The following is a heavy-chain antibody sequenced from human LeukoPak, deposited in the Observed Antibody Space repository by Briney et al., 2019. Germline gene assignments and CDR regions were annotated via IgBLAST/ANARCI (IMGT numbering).Heavy chain of an antibody. Sequence: PGGSLRLSCAVSGFTFSDYYMSWIRQAPGKGLEWVSYIGSSSSYTNYADSVKGRFTISRDNAKNSLYLQMNSLRAEDTAVYYCARVRGYGYYYFDYWGQGTLVTVSS. CDR1: GFTFSDYY. J-gene: IGHJ4*02. CDR3: ARVRGYGYYYFDY. V-gene: IGHV3-11*06. D-gene: IGHD5-18*01. CDR2: IGSSSSYT.